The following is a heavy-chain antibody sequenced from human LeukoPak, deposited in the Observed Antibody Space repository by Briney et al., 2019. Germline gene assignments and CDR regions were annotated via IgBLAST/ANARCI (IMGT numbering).Heavy chain of an antibody. CDR2: ISSSSSTI. V-gene: IGHV3-48*01. Sequence: GGSLRLSCAASGFTFSSYSMNWVRQAPGKGLEWVSYISSSSSTIYYADSVKGRFTISRDNAKNSLYLQMNSLRAEDTAVYYCARAGTYYDFWSGYYSRAFDIWGQGTMVTVSS. CDR1: GFTFSSYS. D-gene: IGHD3-3*01. CDR3: ARAGTYYDFWSGYYSRAFDI. J-gene: IGHJ3*02.